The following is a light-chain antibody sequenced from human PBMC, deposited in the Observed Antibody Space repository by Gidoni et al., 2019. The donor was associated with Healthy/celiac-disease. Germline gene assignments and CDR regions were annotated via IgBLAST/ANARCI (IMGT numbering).Light chain of an antibody. V-gene: IGKV3-20*01. CDR2: GAS. J-gene: IGKJ1*01. CDR3: QQYGSFRT. Sequence: DIVLTQFPGTLSLSPGERATLSCRASQSVSSSYLAWYQQKPGQAPRLLIYGASSRATGIPDRFSGSGSGTDFTLTISRLEPEDFAVYYCQQYGSFRTFGQGTKVEIK. CDR1: QSVSSSY.